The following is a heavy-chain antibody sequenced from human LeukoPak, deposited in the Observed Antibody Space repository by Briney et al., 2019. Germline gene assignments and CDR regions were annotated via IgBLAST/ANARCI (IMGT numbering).Heavy chain of an antibody. CDR3: AXXXXPPYYYGMDV. J-gene: IGHJ6*02. CDR2: IYSGGST. V-gene: IGHV3-66*01. Sequence: GGSLRLSCAASGFTVSSNYMSWVRQAPGKGLEWVSVIYSGGSTYYADSVKGRFTISRDNSKNTLYLQMNSLRAEDTAVYYCAXXXXPPYYYGMDVWGQGTTVTVSS. CDR1: GFTVSSNY.